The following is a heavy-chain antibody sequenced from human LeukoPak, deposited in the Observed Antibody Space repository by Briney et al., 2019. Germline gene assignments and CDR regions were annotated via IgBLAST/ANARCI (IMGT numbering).Heavy chain of an antibody. J-gene: IGHJ4*02. V-gene: IGHV1-2*02. CDR2: INPNSGGT. CDR1: GYTFTGYY. D-gene: IGHD4-17*01. Sequence: ASVKVSCKASGYTFTGYYMHWVRQAPGQGLEWMGWINPNSGGTNYAQKFQGRVTMTRDTSISTAYMELSRLRSDDTAVYYCAREGGYGDYSTFSADYWGQGTLSPSPQ. CDR3: AREGGYGDYSTFSADY.